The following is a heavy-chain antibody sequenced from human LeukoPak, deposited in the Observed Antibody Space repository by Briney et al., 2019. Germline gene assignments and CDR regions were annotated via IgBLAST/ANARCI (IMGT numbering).Heavy chain of an antibody. V-gene: IGHV4-31*03. CDR3: ARGLISTVTTRYFDY. D-gene: IGHD4-17*01. CDR1: GGSISSGGYY. Sequence: SQTLSLTCTVSGGSISSGGYYWSWIRQHPGKGLEWIGYIYYSGSTYYNPSLKSRVTISVDTSKNQFSLKLSSVTAADTAVYYCARGLISTVTTRYFDYWGQGTLVTVSS. CDR2: IYYSGST. J-gene: IGHJ4*02.